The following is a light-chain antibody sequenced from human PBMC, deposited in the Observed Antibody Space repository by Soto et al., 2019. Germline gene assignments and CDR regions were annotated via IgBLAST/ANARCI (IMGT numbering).Light chain of an antibody. CDR3: QVWDSSSPWV. CDR2: DDS. CDR1: NIGSKS. Sequence: SYELTQPPSVSVAPGQTARITCGGTNIGSKSVHWYQQKPGQAPLLVVYDDSDRPSGIPERFSGSNSGNTATLTISRVEAGDEADYYCQVWDSSSPWVFGGGTKLTVL. V-gene: IGLV3-21*02. J-gene: IGLJ3*02.